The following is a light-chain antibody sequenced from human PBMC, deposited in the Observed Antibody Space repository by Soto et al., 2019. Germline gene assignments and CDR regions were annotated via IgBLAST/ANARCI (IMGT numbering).Light chain of an antibody. CDR3: LQDYNYPWT. CDR2: AAS. CDR1: QGMRND. V-gene: IGKV1-6*01. J-gene: IGKJ1*01. Sequence: ALQMTQSPSSLSASVVHRVTITSGASQGMRNDLGWYQQKPGKAPKLLIYAASSLQSGVPSRFSGSGSGTDFTLTISSLQPEDFATYYCLQDYNYPWTFGQGTKVDIK.